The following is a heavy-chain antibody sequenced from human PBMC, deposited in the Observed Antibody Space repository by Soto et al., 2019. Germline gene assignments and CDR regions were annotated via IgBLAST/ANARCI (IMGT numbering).Heavy chain of an antibody. CDR2: IWYDGSNK. CDR1: GFTFSSYG. D-gene: IGHD1-1*01. CDR3: ARALLRNWNVAY. Sequence: GGSLRLSCAASGFTFSSYGMHWVRQAPGKGLEWVAVIWYDGSNKYYADSVKGRFTISRDNSKNTLYLQMNSLRAEDTAVYYWARALLRNWNVAYWGQGPLVTVSS. V-gene: IGHV3-33*01. J-gene: IGHJ4*02.